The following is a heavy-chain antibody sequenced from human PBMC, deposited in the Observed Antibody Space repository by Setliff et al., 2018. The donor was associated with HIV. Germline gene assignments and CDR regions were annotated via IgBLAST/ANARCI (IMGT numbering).Heavy chain of an antibody. CDR2: IYWNDDK. Sequence: SGPTLVNPTQTLSLTCTFSGFSLITSGVGVGWIRQPPGKALEWRALIYWNDDKRYSPSLKSRLTIRKDASKNQVVLTMTKMDPVDTGTYYCAHTTSFDFWTPGPMDVWGKGTTVTVSS. CDR3: AHTTSFDFWTPGPMDV. CDR1: GFSLITSGVG. J-gene: IGHJ6*03. V-gene: IGHV2-5*01. D-gene: IGHD3-3*01.